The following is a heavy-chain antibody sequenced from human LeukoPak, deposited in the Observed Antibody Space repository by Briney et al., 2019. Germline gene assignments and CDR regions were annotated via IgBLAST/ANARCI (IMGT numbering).Heavy chain of an antibody. V-gene: IGHV1-69*01. J-gene: IGHJ5*02. D-gene: IGHD1-26*01. Sequence: SVKLSCKASGGTFSSNTNSWVRHAPGPGIEWKGVIIPIFDTENYAQKFQGRVTITADESTSTAYMELSSLRSEDTAVYYCARDLLEVGATERNWFDPWGQGTLVTVSS. CDR1: GGTFSSNT. CDR3: ARDLLEVGATERNWFDP. CDR2: IIPIFDTE.